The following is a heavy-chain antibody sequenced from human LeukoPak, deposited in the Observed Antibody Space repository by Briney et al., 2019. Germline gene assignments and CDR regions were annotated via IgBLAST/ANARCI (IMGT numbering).Heavy chain of an antibody. CDR2: FDPEDGET. J-gene: IGHJ1*01. V-gene: IGHV1-24*01. CDR1: GYTLTELS. D-gene: IGHD2-2*01. CDR3: ATPPAGSSSEYFQH. Sequence: ASVKVSCKVSGYTLTELSMHWVRQAPGKGLEWMGGFDPEDGETIYAQKFQGGVTMTEDTSTDTAYMELSSLRSEDTAVYYCATPPAGSSSEYFQHWGQGTLVTVSS.